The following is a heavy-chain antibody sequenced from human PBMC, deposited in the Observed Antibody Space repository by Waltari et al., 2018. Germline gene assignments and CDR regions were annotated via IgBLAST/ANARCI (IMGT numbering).Heavy chain of an antibody. D-gene: IGHD3-3*01. CDR1: GYSISSGYY. CDR2: IYHSGST. Sequence: QVQLQESGPGLVKPSETLSLTCTVSGYSISSGYYWGCIRQPPGKGLEWIGSIYHSGSTYYNPSLKRRVTISVDTSKNQFSLKLSSVTAADTAVYYCASVHVGGVEWYYFDYWGQGTLVTVSS. CDR3: ASVHVGGVEWYYFDY. V-gene: IGHV4-38-2*02. J-gene: IGHJ4*02.